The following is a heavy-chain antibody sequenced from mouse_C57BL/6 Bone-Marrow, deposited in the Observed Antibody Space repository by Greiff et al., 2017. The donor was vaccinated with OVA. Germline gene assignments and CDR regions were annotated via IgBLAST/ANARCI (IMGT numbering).Heavy chain of an antibody. Sequence: QVQLKQSGAELARPGASVKLSCKASGYTFTSYGISWVKQRTGQGLEWIGEIYPRSGNTYYNEKFKGKATLTADKSSSTAYMELRSLTSEDSAVYFCARGHYYGSSSWFAYWGQGTLVTVSA. V-gene: IGHV1-81*01. D-gene: IGHD1-1*01. CDR1: GYTFTSYG. CDR2: IYPRSGNT. CDR3: ARGHYYGSSSWFAY. J-gene: IGHJ3*01.